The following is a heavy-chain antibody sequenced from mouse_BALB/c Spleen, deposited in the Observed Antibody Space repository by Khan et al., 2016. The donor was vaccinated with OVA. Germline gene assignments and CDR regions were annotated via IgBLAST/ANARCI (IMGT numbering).Heavy chain of an antibody. J-gene: IGHJ3*02. CDR2: INPSNDYS. D-gene: IGHD1-1*01. CDR1: GYIFTNYM. CDR3: ARGGYGSFGL. Sequence: VKLLESGAELARPGASVKMSCKASGYIFTNYMMHWVKQRPGQGLEWIGDINPSNDYSNYNQNFKDKATLTADQSSSTAYMRLGSRTSEDSAVYYCARGGYGSFGLWGQGTLVTVSA. V-gene: IGHV1-4*01.